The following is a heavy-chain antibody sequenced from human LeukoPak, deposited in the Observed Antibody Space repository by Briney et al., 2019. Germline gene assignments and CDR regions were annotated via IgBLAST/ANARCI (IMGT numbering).Heavy chain of an antibody. CDR1: GFTFSDHY. CDR2: TRNKANSYTT. CDR3: ASLYGSGKRWVDP. J-gene: IGHJ5*02. Sequence: GGSLRLSCAASGFTFSDHYMDWVRQAPGKGLEWVGRTRNKANSYTTEYAASVKGRFTISRDDSKNSLYLQMNSLKTKDTAVYYCASLYGSGKRWVDPWGQGTLVTASS. D-gene: IGHD3-10*01. V-gene: IGHV3-72*01.